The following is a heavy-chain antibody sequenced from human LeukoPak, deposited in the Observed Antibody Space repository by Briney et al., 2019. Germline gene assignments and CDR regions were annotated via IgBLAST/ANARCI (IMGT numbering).Heavy chain of an antibody. J-gene: IGHJ4*02. D-gene: IGHD5-24*01. CDR3: ARDPRDGYIDY. V-gene: IGHV3-21*01. CDR2: ISSSSSYI. Sequence: PGGSLRLSCTVSGFTVSSNSMSWVRQAPGKGLEWVSSISSSSSYIYSADSVKGRFTISRDNAKNSLYLQMNSLRAEDTAVHYCARDPRDGYIDYWGQGTLVTVSS. CDR1: GFTVSSNS.